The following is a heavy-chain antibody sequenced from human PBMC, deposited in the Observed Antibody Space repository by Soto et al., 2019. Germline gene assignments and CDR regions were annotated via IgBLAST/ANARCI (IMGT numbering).Heavy chain of an antibody. CDR2: IIPIFGTA. V-gene: IGHV1-69*01. D-gene: IGHD6-13*01. Sequence: QVQLVQSGAEVKKPGSSVKVSCQASGGTFSSYAISWVRQAPGQGLEWMGGIIPIFGTANYAQKFQGRVTITADESTSTAYRELSSLRSEDTAVYYWARDPGTAAAGMGAFDIWGQGTMVTVSS. CDR3: ARDPGTAAAGMGAFDI. CDR1: GGTFSSYA. J-gene: IGHJ3*02.